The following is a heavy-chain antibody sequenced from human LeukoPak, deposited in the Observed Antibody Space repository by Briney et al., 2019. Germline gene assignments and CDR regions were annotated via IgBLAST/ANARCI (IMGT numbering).Heavy chain of an antibody. CDR2: IIPIFGTA. CDR1: GGTFSSYA. V-gene: IGHV1-69*05. Sequence: SVKVSCKASGGTFSSYAISWVRQAPGQGLEWMGGIIPIFGTANYAQKFQGRVTITTDESTSTAYMELSSLRSEDTAVYYCARDLTIFGVVTNAFDIWGQGTMVTVSS. D-gene: IGHD3-3*01. J-gene: IGHJ3*02. CDR3: ARDLTIFGVVTNAFDI.